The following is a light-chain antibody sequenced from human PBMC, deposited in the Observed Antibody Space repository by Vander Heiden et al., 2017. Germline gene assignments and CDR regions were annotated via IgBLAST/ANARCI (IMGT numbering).Light chain of an antibody. J-gene: IGLJ2*01. Sequence: SYELTQPPSVAVSPGQTARINCSGDALPKQYAFWYQQKPGQAPVLVMYKDSERSSGIPDRFSGSSSGTTVTLTISGVQAEDEADYSCQSADSSGADVVFGGGTKLTVL. CDR1: ALPKQY. CDR2: KDS. V-gene: IGLV3-25*03. CDR3: QSADSSGADVV.